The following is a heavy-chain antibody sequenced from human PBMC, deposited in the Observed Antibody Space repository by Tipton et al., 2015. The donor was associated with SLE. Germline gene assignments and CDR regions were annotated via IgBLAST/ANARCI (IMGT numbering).Heavy chain of an antibody. CDR2: IYYSGST. D-gene: IGHD4-23*01. Sequence: TLSLTCTVSGGSISSYYWSWIRQPPGKGLEWIGYIYYSGSTNYNPSLKSRVTISVDTSKNQFSLKLSSVTAADTAVYYCARRRWAFDIWGQGTMVTVSS. J-gene: IGHJ3*02. CDR1: GGSISSYY. V-gene: IGHV4-59*08. CDR3: ARRRWAFDI.